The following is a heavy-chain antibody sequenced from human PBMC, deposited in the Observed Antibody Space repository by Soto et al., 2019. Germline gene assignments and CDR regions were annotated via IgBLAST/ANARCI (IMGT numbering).Heavy chain of an antibody. D-gene: IGHD2-2*01. V-gene: IGHV3-9*01. Sequence: EVQLVESGGGLVQPGRSLRLSRVASGFIFEDYAMHWVRQAPGQGLEWVSSIRWSSGGIDYADSVKGRFTISRDNAKNSLYLQMNSLKPDDTALYYCAKDDSYAIDFWGQGTLVTVSS. CDR1: GFIFEDYA. CDR3: AKDDSYAIDF. J-gene: IGHJ4*02. CDR2: IRWSSGGI.